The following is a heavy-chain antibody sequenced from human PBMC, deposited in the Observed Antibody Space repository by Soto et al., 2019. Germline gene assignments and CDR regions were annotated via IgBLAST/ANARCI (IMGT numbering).Heavy chain of an antibody. CDR3: AGGWNGGNSRYLVY. Sequence: PSETRSLTCAVYGGSFSGYYWSWIRQPPGKGLEWIREINHSGSTNYNPSLKSRVTISVDTSKNQFSLKLSSVTAAATAVYYCAGGWNGGNSRYLVYGGQGTLVAVFS. CDR2: INHSGST. J-gene: IGHJ4*02. V-gene: IGHV4-34*01. D-gene: IGHD1-1*01. CDR1: GGSFSGYY.